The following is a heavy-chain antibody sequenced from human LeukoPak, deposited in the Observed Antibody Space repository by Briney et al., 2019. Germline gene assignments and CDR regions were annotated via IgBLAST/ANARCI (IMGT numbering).Heavy chain of an antibody. D-gene: IGHD1-26*01. CDR1: GFTFSSYS. CDR3: ARLKYSGSYPADY. Sequence: KAGGSLRLSCAASGFTFSSYSMNWVRQAPGRGLEWVSSISSRSNNIYYADSVKGRFTISRDNAKNSLYLQMNSLRAEDTAVYYCARLKYSGSYPADYWGQGTLVTVSS. CDR2: ISSRSNNI. J-gene: IGHJ4*02. V-gene: IGHV3-21*04.